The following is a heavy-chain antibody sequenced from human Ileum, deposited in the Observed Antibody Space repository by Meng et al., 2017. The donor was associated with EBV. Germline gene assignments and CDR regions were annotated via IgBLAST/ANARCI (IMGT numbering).Heavy chain of an antibody. CDR3: ASGTPGRSYCDY. J-gene: IGHJ4*02. Sequence: QVHLLQSGPEVKKPXXSVMVSCKASGYTFGSYGICWVRQAPGQGLEWMGWFVNYVDTYPAPKFQGRVTMTTDTHTNTAFMELRSLTSDDTAVYYCASGTPGRSYCDYWGQGTLVTVSS. D-gene: IGHD2-15*01. CDR1: GYTFGSYG. V-gene: IGHV1-18*01. CDR2: FVNYVDT.